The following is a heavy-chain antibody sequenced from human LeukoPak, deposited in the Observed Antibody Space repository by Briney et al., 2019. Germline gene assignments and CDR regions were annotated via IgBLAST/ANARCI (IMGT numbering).Heavy chain of an antibody. CDR2: IIPIFGTA. D-gene: IGHD3-10*01. J-gene: IGHJ6*02. Sequence: SVKVSCKASGGTFSSYAISWVRQAPGQGLEWMGGIIPIFGTANYAQKFQGRVTITADESTSTAYMELSSLRSEDTAVYYCARDQPSITMVRGVSYYYGMDVWGQGTTVTASS. CDR3: ARDQPSITMVRGVSYYYGMDV. V-gene: IGHV1-69*13. CDR1: GGTFSSYA.